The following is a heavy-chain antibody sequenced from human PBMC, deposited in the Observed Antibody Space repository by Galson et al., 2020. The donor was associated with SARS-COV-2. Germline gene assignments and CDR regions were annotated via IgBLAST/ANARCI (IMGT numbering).Heavy chain of an antibody. CDR1: GGTLNSYT. CDR3: ARIASKIGSDF. D-gene: IGHD3-10*01. V-gene: IGHV1-69*02. J-gene: IGHJ4*02. CDR2: IIPMLNIT. Sequence: SSVKVSCKASGGTLNSYTLSWVRQAPGQGIEWMGRIIPMLNITYYAQHLQGRLTITADESTSTTDMELSSLGSEDTAIYYCARIASKIGSDFWGQGTLVSVSS.